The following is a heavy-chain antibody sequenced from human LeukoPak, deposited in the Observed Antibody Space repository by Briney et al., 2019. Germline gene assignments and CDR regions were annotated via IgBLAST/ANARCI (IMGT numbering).Heavy chain of an antibody. CDR1: GFIFSNVW. V-gene: IGHV3-15*01. J-gene: IGHJ4*02. CDR3: TTGEWEPYYFDY. Sequence: GGSLRLSCAASGFIFSNVWMSWVRQAPGKGLEGVGRIKSKTDGGTTDYAAPVKGRFTISRDDSKNTLYLQMNSLKTEDTAVYYCTTGEWEPYYFDYWGQGTLVTVSS. CDR2: IKSKTDGGTT. D-gene: IGHD1-14*01.